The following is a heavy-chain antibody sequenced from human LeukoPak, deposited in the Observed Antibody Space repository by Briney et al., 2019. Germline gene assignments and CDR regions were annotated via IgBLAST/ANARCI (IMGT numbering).Heavy chain of an antibody. Sequence: PSETLSLTCTVSGGSISSSSYYWGWIRQPPGKGLEWIGSIYYSGSTYYNPSLKSRVTISVDTSKNQFSLKLNSVTAADTAVYYCARCRSSGSPAYWFDPWGQGTLVTVSS. J-gene: IGHJ5*02. CDR2: IYYSGST. D-gene: IGHD1-26*01. CDR1: GGSISSSSYY. V-gene: IGHV4-39*01. CDR3: ARCRSSGSPAYWFDP.